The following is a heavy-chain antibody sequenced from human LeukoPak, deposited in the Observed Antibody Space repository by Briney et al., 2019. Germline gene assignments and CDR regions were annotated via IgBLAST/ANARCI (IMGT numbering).Heavy chain of an antibody. CDR1: GGSISSSSYY. Sequence: SEILSLTCTVSGGSISSSSYYWGWIRQPPGKGLVWIGSIYYSGSTYYNPSLKSRVTISVDTSKNQFSLKLSSVTAADTAVYYCARLQPNLFDYWGQGTLVTVSS. CDR3: ARLQPNLFDY. D-gene: IGHD5-18*01. CDR2: IYYSGST. V-gene: IGHV4-39*01. J-gene: IGHJ4*02.